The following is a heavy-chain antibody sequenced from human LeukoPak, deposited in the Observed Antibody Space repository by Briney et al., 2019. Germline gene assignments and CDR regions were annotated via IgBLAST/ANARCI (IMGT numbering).Heavy chain of an antibody. CDR3: FFIKVGGDY. V-gene: IGHV3-48*03. CDR2: ISSSGSTI. CDR1: GFTFSSYE. J-gene: IGHJ4*02. Sequence: GGSLRLSCAASGFTFSSYEMNWVRQAPGKGLEWVSYISSSGSTIYYADSVKGRFTISRDNAKNSLYLQMNSLRAEDTAVYYCFFIKVGGDYCGQGTLVTVSS.